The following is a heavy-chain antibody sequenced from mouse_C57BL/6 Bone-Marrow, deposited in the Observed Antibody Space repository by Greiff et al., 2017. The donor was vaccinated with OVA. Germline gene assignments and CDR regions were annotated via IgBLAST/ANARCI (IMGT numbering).Heavy chain of an antibody. CDR3: ARGTGFYY. CDR1: GYSFTGYY. D-gene: IGHD3-3*01. CDR2: IYPYNGVA. Sequence: DVKLVESGPELVKPGASVKISCKASGYSFTGYYMHWVKQSPGNILDWIGYIYPYNGVASYNQKFKGKATLTVDKSSSTAYMELRSLTSEDSAVYYGARGTGFYYGGQGTTLTVSS. V-gene: IGHV1-31*01. J-gene: IGHJ2*01.